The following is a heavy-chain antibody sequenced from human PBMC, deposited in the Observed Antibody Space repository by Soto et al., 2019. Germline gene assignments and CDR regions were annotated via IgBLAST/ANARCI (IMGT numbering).Heavy chain of an antibody. V-gene: IGHV3-73*01. CDR2: IRSKANSYAT. Sequence: PGGSLRLSCAASGFTFSGSAMHWVRQASGKGLEWVGRIRSKANSYATAYAASVKGRFTISRDDSKNTAYLQMNSLKTEDTAVYYCEKDRALTFFDYWGQGTLVTVSS. CDR3: EKDRALTFFDY. J-gene: IGHJ4*02. CDR1: GFTFSGSA. D-gene: IGHD3-16*01.